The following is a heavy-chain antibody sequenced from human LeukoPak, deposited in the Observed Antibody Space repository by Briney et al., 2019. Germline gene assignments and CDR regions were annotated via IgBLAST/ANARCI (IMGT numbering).Heavy chain of an antibody. D-gene: IGHD5-12*01. CDR2: IYYSGST. V-gene: IGHV4-31*03. CDR3: ARVVATITSRWDWFDP. CDR1: GGSISSGGYY. Sequence: SETLSLTCTVSGGSISSGGYYWSWIRQHSGKGLEWIGYIYYSGSTYYNPSLKSRVTISVDTSKNQFSLKLSSVTAADTAVYYCARVVATITSRWDWFDPWGQGTLVTVSS. J-gene: IGHJ5*02.